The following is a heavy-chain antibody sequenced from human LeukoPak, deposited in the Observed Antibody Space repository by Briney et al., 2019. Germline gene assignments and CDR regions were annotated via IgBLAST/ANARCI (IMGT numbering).Heavy chain of an antibody. CDR1: GFTFSSYS. V-gene: IGHV3-21*01. Sequence: GGSLRLSCAASGFTFSSYSMNWVRQAPGKGLEWVSSISSSSSYIYYADSVKGRFTISRDNAKNSLYLQMNSLRAEDTAVYYCARVAVKYSSSSSAFDIWGQGTMVTVSS. CDR3: ARVAVKYSSSSSAFDI. D-gene: IGHD6-6*01. CDR2: ISSSSSYI. J-gene: IGHJ3*02.